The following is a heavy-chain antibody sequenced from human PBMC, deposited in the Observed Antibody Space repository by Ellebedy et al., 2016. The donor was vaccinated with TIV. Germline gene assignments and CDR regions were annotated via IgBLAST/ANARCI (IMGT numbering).Heavy chain of an antibody. CDR3: AKGFKNWPNFAFDF. J-gene: IGHJ4*02. Sequence: PGGSLRLSCAASGFIVSNNYMSWVRQAPTKGLEWVSIIWTNGNTYYADSVKGRFTISRDDSKNTLYLQMNSLRAEDTAVYFCAKGFKNWPNFAFDFWGQGSLVTISS. CDR2: IWTNGNT. CDR1: GFIVSNNY. V-gene: IGHV3-53*01. D-gene: IGHD3-3*01.